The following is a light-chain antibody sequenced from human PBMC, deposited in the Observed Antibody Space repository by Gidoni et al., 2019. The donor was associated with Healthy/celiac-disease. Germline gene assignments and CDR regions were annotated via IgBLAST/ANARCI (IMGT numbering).Light chain of an antibody. V-gene: IGKV1-39*01. J-gene: IGKJ3*01. CDR3: QQSYSTPFT. Sequence: DIQMTQHPSSLSASVGDRVTITCRASQSISSYLNWYQQKPGKAPKLLIYAASSFQSGVPSRFSGSGSGTDFTLTISSLQPEDFATYYCQQSYSTPFTFGPGTKVDIK. CDR2: AAS. CDR1: QSISSY.